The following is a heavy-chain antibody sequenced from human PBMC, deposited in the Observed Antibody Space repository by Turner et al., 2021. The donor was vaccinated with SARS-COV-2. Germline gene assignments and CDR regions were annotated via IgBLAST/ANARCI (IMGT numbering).Heavy chain of an antibody. J-gene: IGHJ3*02. CDR3: ATNSPTNAFDI. D-gene: IGHD1-1*01. CDR1: GFTFSGYA. V-gene: IGHV3-30*03. CDR2: RSFDGTNK. Sequence: QVQLVESGGGVVQPGRSLRLSCAASGFTFSGYAMHWVRQAPGKGVEWVAVRSFDGTNKFYADSVKGRFTISRDNSKNTLYLQMNSLRTEDTAVYYCATNSPTNAFDIWGQGTMVTVSS.